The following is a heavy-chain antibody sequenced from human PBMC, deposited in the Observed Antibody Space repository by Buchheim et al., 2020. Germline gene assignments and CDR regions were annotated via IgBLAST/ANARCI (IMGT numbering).Heavy chain of an antibody. V-gene: IGHV4-59*01. CDR2: ISYSGST. Sequence: QVQLQESGPGLVKPSETLSLTCTVSGGSISSYYWSWIRQPPGKGLEWIGTISYSGSTTYNPSLKSRVTISVDTSKNQFSLKLSSVTAADTAVYYCASVAAAGSFGYWGQGTL. CDR1: GGSISSYY. CDR3: ASVAAAGSFGY. D-gene: IGHD6-13*01. J-gene: IGHJ4*02.